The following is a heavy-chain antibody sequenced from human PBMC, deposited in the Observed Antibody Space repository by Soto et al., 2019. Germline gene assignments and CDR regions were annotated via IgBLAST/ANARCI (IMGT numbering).Heavy chain of an antibody. D-gene: IGHD4-4*01. CDR1: GFTLSNYV. V-gene: IGHV3-48*03. CDR2: IGSSGNTK. J-gene: IGHJ5*02. CDR3: ARSNSLSNNLFDP. Sequence: PGGSLRLSCAASGFTLSNYVMNWVRQAPGKGLEWISCIGSSGNTKYYVDSVKARFTISRDDAKNSLFLQMNSLRVEDTAVYYCARSNSLSNNLFDPWGQGTLVTVSS.